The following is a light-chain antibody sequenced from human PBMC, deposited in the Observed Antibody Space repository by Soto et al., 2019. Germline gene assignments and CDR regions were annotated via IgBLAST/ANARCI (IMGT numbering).Light chain of an antibody. V-gene: IGKV1-5*01. CDR2: DAS. Sequence: DIQLTQSPSTLSASVGDRVTITCRASQRIDRYLAWYQQKPGKAPNLLVYDASTLEGGVPSRFSGSGSATEFIHTISSLQPDDFATYYCQQYKDGAWTFGQGTRVGVK. J-gene: IGKJ1*01. CDR3: QQYKDGAWT. CDR1: QRIDRY.